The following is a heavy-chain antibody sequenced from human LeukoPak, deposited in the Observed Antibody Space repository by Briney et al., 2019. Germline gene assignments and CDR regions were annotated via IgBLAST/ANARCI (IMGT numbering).Heavy chain of an antibody. D-gene: IGHD5-18*01. Sequence: ASVKVSCKASGGTFSSYAISWVRQAPGKGLEWVSAISGSGGSTYYADSVKGRFTISRDNSKNTLYLQMNSLRAEDTAVYYCAKPNGGSRGYSYGYGYWGQGTLVTVSS. CDR2: ISGSGGST. CDR1: GGTFSSYA. CDR3: AKPNGGSRGYSYGYGY. V-gene: IGHV3-23*01. J-gene: IGHJ4*02.